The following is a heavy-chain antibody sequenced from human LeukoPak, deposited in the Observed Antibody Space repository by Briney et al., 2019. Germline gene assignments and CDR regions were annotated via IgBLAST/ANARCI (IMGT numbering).Heavy chain of an antibody. J-gene: IGHJ4*02. D-gene: IGHD5-24*01. CDR1: GGSFSGYY. Sequence: SETLSLTCAVYGGSFSGYYWSWIRQPPGKGLEWIGEINDSGSTNYNPSLKSRVTISVDTSKNQFSLKLSSVTAADTAVYYCARRWLQFRGLAPFDYWGQGTLVTVSS. CDR3: ARRWLQFRGLAPFDY. CDR2: INDSGST. V-gene: IGHV4-34*01.